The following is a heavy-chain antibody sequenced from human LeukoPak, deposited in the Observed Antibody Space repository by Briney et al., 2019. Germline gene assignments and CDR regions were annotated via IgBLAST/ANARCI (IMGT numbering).Heavy chain of an antibody. CDR3: ARHFLQWLENWFDP. CDR2: IYYSGST. D-gene: IGHD6-19*01. J-gene: IGHJ5*02. Sequence: SETLSLTCTVSGGSISSSSYYWGRIRQPPGKGLEWIGSIYYSGSTYYNPSLKSRVTISVDTSKYQFSLKLSSVTAADTAVYYCARHFLQWLENWFDPWGQGTLVTVSS. V-gene: IGHV4-39*01. CDR1: GGSISSSSYY.